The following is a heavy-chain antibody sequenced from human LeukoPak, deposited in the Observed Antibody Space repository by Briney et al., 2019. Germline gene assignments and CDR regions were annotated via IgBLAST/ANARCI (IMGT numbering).Heavy chain of an antibody. CDR3: ARGQGQQLLDPFDY. V-gene: IGHV1-69*13. CDR2: IIPIFGTA. CDR1: GGTFSSYA. Sequence: GASVKVSCKVSGGTFSSYAISWVRQAPGQGLEWMGGIIPIFGTANYAQKFQGRVTITADESTSTAYMELSSLRSEDTAVYYCARGQGQQLLDPFDYWGQGTLVTVSS. J-gene: IGHJ4*02. D-gene: IGHD6-13*01.